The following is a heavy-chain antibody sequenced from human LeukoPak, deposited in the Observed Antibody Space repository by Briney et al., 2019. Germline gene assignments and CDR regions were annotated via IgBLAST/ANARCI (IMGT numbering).Heavy chain of an antibody. CDR2: ISYDGSNK. V-gene: IGHV3-30*07. Sequence: PGGSLRLSCAASGFTFSSYAMHWVRQAPGKGLEWVAVISYDGSNKYYADSVKGRFTISRDNSKNTLYLQMNSLRAEDTAVYYCARGAEVVITTGDGMDVWGQGTTVTVSS. J-gene: IGHJ6*02. CDR1: GFTFSSYA. D-gene: IGHD3-22*01. CDR3: ARGAEVVITTGDGMDV.